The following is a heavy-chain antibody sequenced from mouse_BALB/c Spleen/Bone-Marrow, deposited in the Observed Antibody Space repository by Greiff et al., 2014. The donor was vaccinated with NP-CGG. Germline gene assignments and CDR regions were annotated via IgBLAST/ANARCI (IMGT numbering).Heavy chain of an antibody. CDR3: ARIITTRGFDH. V-gene: IGHV1S81*02. J-gene: IGHJ2*01. D-gene: IGHD2-4*01. CDR2: LNPSNGHT. CDR1: GYTFTRYW. Sequence: QVQLQQSGAELLKPGTSVKLSCKASGYTFTRYWMHWVKQRPGQGLEWIGELNPSNGHTNYNGKFKNKATVTVDKSSSTAYMQLSNLTSEDSAVYYWARIITTRGFDHLGQGTPPPVPP.